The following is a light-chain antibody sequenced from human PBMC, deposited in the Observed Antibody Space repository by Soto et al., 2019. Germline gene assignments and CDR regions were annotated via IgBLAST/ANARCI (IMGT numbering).Light chain of an antibody. CDR1: QTIMTY. CDR3: QQSYSTPPWT. Sequence: DIQMTQSPSSLSASVGDEVTITCRASQTIMTYLNWYQLKPGKPPRLLIYAASSLQSGVPSRFSGSGSGTDFTLTISSLQPEDFATYYCQQSYSTPPWTFGQGTKVDIK. J-gene: IGKJ1*01. V-gene: IGKV1-39*01. CDR2: AAS.